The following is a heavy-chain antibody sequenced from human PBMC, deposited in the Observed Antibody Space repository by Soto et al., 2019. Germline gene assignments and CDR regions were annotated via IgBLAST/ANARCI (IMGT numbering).Heavy chain of an antibody. V-gene: IGHV2-5*02. Sequence: QITLNESGPPQVNPRQTLTLTCTFSGFSLTTSGVGVGWIRQSPGKAPEWLALIYWDDDKRYSPSLKSRLTITKDTSKNQVVPTMADLDPADTATYYCAHRVLRTVFGLVTTTAIYFDFWGQGTPVAVSS. J-gene: IGHJ4*02. CDR2: IYWDDDK. CDR1: GFSLTTSGVG. CDR3: AHRVLRTVFGLVTTTAIYFDF. D-gene: IGHD3-3*01.